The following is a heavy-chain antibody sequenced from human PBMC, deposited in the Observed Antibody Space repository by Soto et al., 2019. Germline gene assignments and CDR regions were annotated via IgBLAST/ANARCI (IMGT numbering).Heavy chain of an antibody. CDR1: GLTFSSFA. CDR3: ASAPGTDYYSDY. Sequence: QVGLVASGGGVVQPGRYLSLSCAASGLTFSSFAMHWVRQAPGKVLEWVAVMYYGGSEKYFADSVKGRVIISRDNSKKTLYLEMNSLRVEDTALYYCASAPGTDYYSDYWCHGTQVTVSS. V-gene: IGHV3-30*03. D-gene: IGHD1-7*01. CDR2: MYYGGSEK. J-gene: IGHJ4*01.